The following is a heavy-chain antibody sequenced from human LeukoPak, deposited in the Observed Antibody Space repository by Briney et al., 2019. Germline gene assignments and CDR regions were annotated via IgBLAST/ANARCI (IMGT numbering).Heavy chain of an antibody. CDR1: GGTFSSYA. CDR2: IIPIFGIA. Sequence: HAASVKVSCKASGGTFSSYAISWVRQAPGQGLEWMRRIIPIFGIANYAQKSQGRVTITADKSTSTAYMELSSLRSEDTAVYYCAQSGSRYYSTFNWFDPWGQGTLVTVSS. V-gene: IGHV1-69*04. J-gene: IGHJ5*02. D-gene: IGHD2/OR15-2a*01. CDR3: AQSGSRYYSTFNWFDP.